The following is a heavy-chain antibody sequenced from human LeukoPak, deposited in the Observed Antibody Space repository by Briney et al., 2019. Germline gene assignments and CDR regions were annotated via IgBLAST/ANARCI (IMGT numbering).Heavy chain of an antibody. J-gene: IGHJ4*02. D-gene: IGHD3-16*01. CDR2: IGGSGDST. CDR3: ARGGDLRDY. Sequence: PGGSLRLSCAASGFTFSTCWMSWVRQAPGKGLEWVSGIGGSGDSTYYADSVKGRFTISRDNAKNSLYLQMNSLRDEDTAVYYCARGGDLRDYWGQGTLVTVSS. CDR1: GFTFSTCW. V-gene: IGHV3-48*02.